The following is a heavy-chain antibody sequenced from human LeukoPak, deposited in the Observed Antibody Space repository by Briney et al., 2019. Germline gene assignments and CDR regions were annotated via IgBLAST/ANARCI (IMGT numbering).Heavy chain of an antibody. J-gene: IGHJ4*02. V-gene: IGHV3-30*02. D-gene: IGHD3-10*01. CDR2: IRNDGSNK. CDR3: AKAGDYYGSGNYYPTGDY. CDR1: GFTFSSYG. Sequence: GGSLRLSCAASGFTFSSYGMHWVRQAPGKGLEWVAFIRNDGSNKYYADSVKGRFTISRDNSKNTPYLQMNSLRAEDTAVYYCAKAGDYYGSGNYYPTGDYWGQGTLVTVSS.